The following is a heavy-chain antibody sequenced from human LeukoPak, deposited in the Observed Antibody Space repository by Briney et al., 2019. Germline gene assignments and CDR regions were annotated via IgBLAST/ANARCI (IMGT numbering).Heavy chain of an antibody. CDR1: GYTFTGYY. CDR2: INPNSGGT. V-gene: IGHV1-2*02. Sequence: ASVKVSCKASGYTFTGYYMHWVRQAPGQGLEWMGWINPNSGGTNYAQKFQGRVTMTRDTSISTAYMELSRLRSDDTAVYYCARRYAYSSGWPPNFDYWGQGTLVTVSS. D-gene: IGHD6-19*01. CDR3: ARRYAYSSGWPPNFDY. J-gene: IGHJ4*02.